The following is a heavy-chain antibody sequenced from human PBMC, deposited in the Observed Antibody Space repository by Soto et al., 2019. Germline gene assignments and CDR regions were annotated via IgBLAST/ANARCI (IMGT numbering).Heavy chain of an antibody. Sequence: QVQLVQSGAEVKKPGASVKVSCKASGYTFTSYDINWVRQATGQGLKWMGWMNPNSGNTGYAQKFQGRVTMTRNTSISTAYMELSSLRSEDTAVYYCARGWIAAAGSGYYYFDYWGQGTLVTVSS. V-gene: IGHV1-8*01. CDR2: MNPNSGNT. J-gene: IGHJ4*02. D-gene: IGHD6-13*01. CDR1: GYTFTSYD. CDR3: ARGWIAAAGSGYYYFDY.